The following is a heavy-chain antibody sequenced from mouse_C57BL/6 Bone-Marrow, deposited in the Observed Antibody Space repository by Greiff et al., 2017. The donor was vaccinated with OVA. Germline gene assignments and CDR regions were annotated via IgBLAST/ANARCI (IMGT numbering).Heavy chain of an antibody. CDR1: GYTFTEYT. D-gene: IGHD1-1*01. J-gene: IGHJ3*01. CDR2: FYPGSGSI. CDR3: ARHEAPYYYGSSPWFAY. Sequence: VQLQQSGAELVKPGASVKLSCKASGYTFTEYTIHWVKQRPGQGLEWIGWFYPGSGSIKYNEKFKDKATLTADKSSSTVYMELSRLTSEDSAVYFCARHEAPYYYGSSPWFAYWGQGTLVTVSA. V-gene: IGHV1-62-2*01.